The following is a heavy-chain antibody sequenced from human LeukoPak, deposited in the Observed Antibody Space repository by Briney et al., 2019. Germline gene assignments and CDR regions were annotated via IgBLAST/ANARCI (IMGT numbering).Heavy chain of an antibody. J-gene: IGHJ6*04. D-gene: IGHD2-8*01. Sequence: GGSLRLSCAASGFTFSDHYMDWVRQAPGKGLEWVGRTRNKANSYTTEYAASVKGRFTISRDDSKNSLYLQMNSLKTEDTAVYYCAGHARLWLGYGMDVGGKGTTVTVSS. CDR2: TRNKANSYTT. CDR1: GFTFSDHY. CDR3: AGHARLWLGYGMDV. V-gene: IGHV3-72*01.